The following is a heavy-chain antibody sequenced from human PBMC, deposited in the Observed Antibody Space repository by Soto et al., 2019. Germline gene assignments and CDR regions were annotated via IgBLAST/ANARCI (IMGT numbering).Heavy chain of an antibody. CDR3: VRGGGGGLFDP. Sequence: GGSLRLSCAASGFTFSNYAMTWVRQAPGKGLQWVSAISGSGSSTKYADSVKGRFTISRDNAKRSLYLQMMSLTAEDTAIYYCVRGGGGGLFDPWGQGTMVTVSS. J-gene: IGHJ5*02. V-gene: IGHV3-23*01. CDR2: ISGSGSST. CDR1: GFTFSNYA. D-gene: IGHD2-15*01.